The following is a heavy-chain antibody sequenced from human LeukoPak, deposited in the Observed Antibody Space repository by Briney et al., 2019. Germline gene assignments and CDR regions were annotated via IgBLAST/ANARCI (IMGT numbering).Heavy chain of an antibody. Sequence: SVKVSCKASGGTFSSYAISWVRQAPGQGLEWMGGIIPIFGTANYAQKFQSRVTITADESTSTAYMELSSLRSEDTAVYYCAREAGYCSSTSCPHWFDPWGQGTLVTVSS. CDR3: AREAGYCSSTSCPHWFDP. J-gene: IGHJ5*02. V-gene: IGHV1-69*13. CDR1: GGTFSSYA. CDR2: IIPIFGTA. D-gene: IGHD2-2*01.